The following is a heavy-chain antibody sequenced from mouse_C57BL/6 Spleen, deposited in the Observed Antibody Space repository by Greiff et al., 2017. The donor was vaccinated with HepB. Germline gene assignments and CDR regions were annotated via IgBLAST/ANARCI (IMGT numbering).Heavy chain of an antibody. CDR1: GYTFTSYW. J-gene: IGHJ2*01. CDR3: ARWNYYAIRADY. D-gene: IGHD1-1*01. V-gene: IGHV1-50*01. Sequence: VQLQQPGAELVKPGASVKLSCKASGYTFTSYWMQWVKQRPGQGLEWIGEIDPSDSYTNYNQKFKGKATLTVDTSSSTAYMKLSSLTSEDSAVYYCARWNYYAIRADYWGQGTTLTVSS. CDR2: IDPSDSYT.